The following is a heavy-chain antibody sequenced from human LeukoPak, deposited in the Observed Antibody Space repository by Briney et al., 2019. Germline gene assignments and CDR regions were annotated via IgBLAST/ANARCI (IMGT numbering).Heavy chain of an antibody. D-gene: IGHD2-8*01. Sequence: GGSLRLSCAASGFTFSSYGMHWVRQAPGKGLEWVAVIWYDGSNKYYADSVKGRFTISRDNSKNTLYLQMNSLRAEDTAVHYCARDRNGADYFDYWGQGTLVTVSS. CDR2: IWYDGSNK. V-gene: IGHV3-33*01. J-gene: IGHJ4*02. CDR3: ARDRNGADYFDY. CDR1: GFTFSSYG.